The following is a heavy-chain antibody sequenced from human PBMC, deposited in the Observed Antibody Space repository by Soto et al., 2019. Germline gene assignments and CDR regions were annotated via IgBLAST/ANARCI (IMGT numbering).Heavy chain of an antibody. J-gene: IGHJ6*02. Sequence: SVKVSCKASGGTFSSYAISWVRQAPGQGLEWMGGIIPIFGTANYAQKFQGRVTITADESTSTAYMELSSLRSEDTAVYYCARDYYGSGSPRGYYYYGMDVWGQGTTVTVSS. D-gene: IGHD3-10*01. CDR1: GGTFSSYA. CDR3: ARDYYGSGSPRGYYYYGMDV. CDR2: IIPIFGTA. V-gene: IGHV1-69*13.